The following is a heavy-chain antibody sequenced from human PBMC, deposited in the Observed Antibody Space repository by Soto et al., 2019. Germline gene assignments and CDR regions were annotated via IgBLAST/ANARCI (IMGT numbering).Heavy chain of an antibody. Sequence: EVQLVESGGDLVQPGGSLRLSCAASGFTFTSYWMHWVRQSPGKGLVWVSRINPDGSRTSYADSVKGRFTISRDNDKNTLYLQMNSLGAEDTAVYYCARVAVTTYYFDYWGHGTLVTVSS. CDR3: ARVAVTTYYFDY. CDR1: GFTFTSYW. V-gene: IGHV3-74*01. CDR2: INPDGSRT. J-gene: IGHJ4*01. D-gene: IGHD4-17*01.